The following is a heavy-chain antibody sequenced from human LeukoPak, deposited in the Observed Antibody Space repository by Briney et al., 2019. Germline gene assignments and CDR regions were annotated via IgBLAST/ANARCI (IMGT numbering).Heavy chain of an antibody. CDR1: VYTFTSYD. CDR2: MNPNSGNT. D-gene: IGHD3-9*01. CDR3: ASSNFDWPNWFDP. J-gene: IGHJ5*02. Sequence: ASVKVSCKASVYTFTSYDINWVRQATGQGLEWMGWMNPNSGNTGYAQKFQGRVTMTRNTSISTAYMELSSLRSEDTAVYYCASSNFDWPNWFDPWGQGTLVTVSS. V-gene: IGHV1-8*01.